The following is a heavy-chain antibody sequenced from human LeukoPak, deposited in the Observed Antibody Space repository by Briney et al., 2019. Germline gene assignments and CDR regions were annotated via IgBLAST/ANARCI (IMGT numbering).Heavy chain of an antibody. J-gene: IGHJ1*01. CDR2: IKQDGSEK. D-gene: IGHD6-19*01. CDR3: ARDRYSSK. V-gene: IGHV3-7*01. CDR1: GFTFSTYS. Sequence: PGGSLRLSCAASGFTFSTYSMHWVRQAPGKGLEWVANIKQDGSEKYYVDSVKGRFTISRDNAKNSLFLQMNSLRAEDTAVYYCARDRYSSKWGQGTLVTVSS.